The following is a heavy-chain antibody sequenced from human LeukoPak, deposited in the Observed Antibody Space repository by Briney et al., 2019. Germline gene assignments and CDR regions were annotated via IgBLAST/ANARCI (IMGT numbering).Heavy chain of an antibody. V-gene: IGHV3-49*03. CDR1: GFTLGYYA. CDR3: TRGLIERYCSSTSCSKPLYYFDY. Sequence: PGGSLRHSCSASGFTLGYYAMSWFRRAPGKGLEWVGFFRSKAYGGTTEYAASVKGRFTIARDDSKSSAYLQMNSLKTEDTAVYYCTRGLIERYCSSTSCSKPLYYFDYWGQRTLVTVSS. CDR2: FRSKAYGGTT. D-gene: IGHD2-2*01. J-gene: IGHJ4*02.